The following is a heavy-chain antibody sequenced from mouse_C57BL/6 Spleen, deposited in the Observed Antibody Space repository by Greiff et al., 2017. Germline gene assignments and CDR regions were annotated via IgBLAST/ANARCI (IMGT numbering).Heavy chain of an antibody. Sequence: QVQLKESGAELVRPGTSVKVSCKASGYAFTNYLIEWVKQRPGQGLEWIGVINPESGGTNYNEKFKGKATLTADKSSSTSYLRLSSLTSEDSAVYFCARTGTNYCDYWGQGTTLTVAS. D-gene: IGHD4-1*01. CDR3: ARTGTNYCDY. V-gene: IGHV1-54*01. J-gene: IGHJ2*01. CDR1: GYAFTNYL. CDR2: INPESGGT.